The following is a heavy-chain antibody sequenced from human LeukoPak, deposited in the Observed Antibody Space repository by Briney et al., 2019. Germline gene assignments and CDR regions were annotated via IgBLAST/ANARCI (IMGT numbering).Heavy chain of an antibody. CDR1: DDSISDYY. Sequence: SETLSLTCTVSDDSISDYYRGWIRQPPGKGLEWIGYFHNSGSSTYNPSLKSRVTISADTSKNQFSLKLNSLTTADTAVYYCTRGAEWLIDYWGQGILVTVSS. CDR2: FHNSGSS. V-gene: IGHV4-59*01. D-gene: IGHD5-12*01. J-gene: IGHJ4*02. CDR3: TRGAEWLIDY.